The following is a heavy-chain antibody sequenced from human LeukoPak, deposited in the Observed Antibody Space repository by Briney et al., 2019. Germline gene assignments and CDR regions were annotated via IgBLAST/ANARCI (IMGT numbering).Heavy chain of an antibody. J-gene: IGHJ4*02. CDR1: GFTFSAYG. Sequence: GGSLRLSCAVSGFTFSAYGMNWVHQAPGKGLEWVAFIRYVGSNKYYADSVKGRFTISREYSKNTVYLQMNSLRPEDTAMYHCAKEYSGSFEYWGQGTLVIVSS. CDR3: AKEYSGSFEY. CDR2: IRYVGSNK. V-gene: IGHV3-30*02. D-gene: IGHD1-26*01.